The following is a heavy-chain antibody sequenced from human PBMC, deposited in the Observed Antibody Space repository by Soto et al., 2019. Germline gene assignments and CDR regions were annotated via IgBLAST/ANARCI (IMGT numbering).Heavy chain of an antibody. CDR2: ISWNSGNL. CDR1: GFTFDDYA. V-gene: IGHV3-9*01. Sequence: EVQLVESGGGLVQPGRSLRLSCAASGFTFDDYAMHWVRQGPGKGLEWVSSISWNSGNLGYADSVKARFTISRDIAKNSLYLQMNRLRGEDTALYYLAKGASTTVFAFNDYWGQGTLVTVSS. CDR3: AKGASTTVFAFNDY. D-gene: IGHD4-17*01. J-gene: IGHJ4*02.